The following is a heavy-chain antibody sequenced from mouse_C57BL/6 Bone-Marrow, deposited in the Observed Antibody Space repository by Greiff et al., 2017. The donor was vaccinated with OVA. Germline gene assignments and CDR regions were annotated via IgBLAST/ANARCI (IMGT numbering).Heavy chain of an antibody. J-gene: IGHJ3*01. V-gene: IGHV10-1*01. CDR1: GFSFNTYA. Sequence: DAGGGLVQPKGSLKLSCAASGFSFNTYAMNWVRQAPGKGLEWVARIRSKSNNYATYYADSVKDRFTISRDDSESMLYLQMNNLKTEDTAMYYCVSQLRIWFAYWGQGTLVTVSA. CDR2: IRSKSNNYAT. D-gene: IGHD1-1*01. CDR3: VSQLRIWFAY.